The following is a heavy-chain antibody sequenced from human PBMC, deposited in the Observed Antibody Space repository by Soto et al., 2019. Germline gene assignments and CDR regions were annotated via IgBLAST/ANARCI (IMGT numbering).Heavy chain of an antibody. CDR3: TRDPGFSGWYSRRFDY. CDR2: IRSKAYGGTT. V-gene: IGHV3-49*03. J-gene: IGHJ4*02. CDR1: GFTFGDYA. D-gene: IGHD6-19*01. Sequence: GGSLRLSCTASGFTFGDYAMSWFRQAPGKGLEWVGFIRSKAYGGTTEYAASVKGRFTISRDDSKSIAYLQMNSLKTEDTAVYYCTRDPGFSGWYSRRFDYWGQGTLVTVSS.